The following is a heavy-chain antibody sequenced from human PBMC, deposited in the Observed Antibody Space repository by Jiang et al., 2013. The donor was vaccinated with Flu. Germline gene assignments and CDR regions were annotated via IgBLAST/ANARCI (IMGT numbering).Heavy chain of an antibody. Sequence: KLQGRVTMTTDTSTSTAYMELRSLRSDDTAVYYCARDYCSGGSCYSPFDYWGQGTLVTVSS. J-gene: IGHJ4*02. V-gene: IGHV1-18*01. D-gene: IGHD2-15*01. CDR3: ARDYCSGGSCYSPFDY.